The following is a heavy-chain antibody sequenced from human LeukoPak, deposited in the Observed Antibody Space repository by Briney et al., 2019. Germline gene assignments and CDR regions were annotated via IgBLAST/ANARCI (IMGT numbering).Heavy chain of an antibody. Sequence: SSETLSLTCAVYGGSFSGYYWSWIRQPPGKGLEWIGEINHSGSTNYNPSLKSRVTISVDTSKNQFSLKLSSVTAADTAVYYCARGIGYAVNWGQGTLVTVSS. J-gene: IGHJ4*02. CDR1: GGSFSGYY. V-gene: IGHV4-34*01. D-gene: IGHD2-2*01. CDR3: ARGIGYAVN. CDR2: INHSGST.